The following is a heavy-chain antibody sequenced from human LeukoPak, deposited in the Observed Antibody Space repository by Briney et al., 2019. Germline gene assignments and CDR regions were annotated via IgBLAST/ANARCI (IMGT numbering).Heavy chain of an antibody. J-gene: IGHJ6*02. Sequence: GGSLRLSCAASGFTFSSYSMNWVRQAPWKGLEWVSYISSSSSTIYYADSVKGRFTISRDNAKNSLYLQMNSLRAEDTAVYYCASLDLTHFYYYGMDVWGQGTTVTVSS. CDR2: ISSSSSTI. V-gene: IGHV3-48*04. D-gene: IGHD2-21*02. CDR3: ASLDLTHFYYYGMDV. CDR1: GFTFSSYS.